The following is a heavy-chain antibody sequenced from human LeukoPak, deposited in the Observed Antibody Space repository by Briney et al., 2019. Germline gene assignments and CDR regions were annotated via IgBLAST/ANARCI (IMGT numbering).Heavy chain of an antibody. J-gene: IGHJ6*02. D-gene: IGHD6-13*01. CDR3: ATAAGIYYGMDV. CDR2: IYYSGST. V-gene: IGHV4-39*01. CDR1: GGSISSSSYY. Sequence: SETLSLTCTVSGGSISSSSYYWGWIRQPPGKGLEWIGSIYYSGSTYYNPSLKSRVTISVDTSKNQFSLKLSSVTAADTAVYYCATAAGIYYGMDVWGQGTTVTVSS.